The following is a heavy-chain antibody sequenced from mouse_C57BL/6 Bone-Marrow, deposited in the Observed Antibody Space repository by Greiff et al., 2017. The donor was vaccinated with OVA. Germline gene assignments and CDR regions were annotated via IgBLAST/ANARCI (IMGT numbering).Heavy chain of an antibody. CDR3: ASYDAMDY. CDR2: IDPEDGEN. J-gene: IGHJ4*01. V-gene: IGHV14-2*01. D-gene: IGHD1-1*02. Sequence: VQLQQSGAELVKPGASVKLSCTASGFNIKDYYMHWVKQRTEQGLEWIGRIDPEDGENKYAPKFQGKATITADTSSNTAYLQLSSLTAEDTAVYYCASYDAMDYWGQGTSVTVSS. CDR1: GFNIKDYY.